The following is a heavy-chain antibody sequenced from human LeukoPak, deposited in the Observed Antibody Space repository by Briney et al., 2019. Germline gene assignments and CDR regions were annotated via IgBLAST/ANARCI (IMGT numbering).Heavy chain of an antibody. CDR1: GFTFSSSA. V-gene: IGHV3-23*01. CDR2: ISRSGGTT. D-gene: IGHD3-22*01. Sequence: GGSLRLSCADSGFTFSSSAMGWVRQAPGKGLEWVSTISRSGGTTFYADSVKGRFTISRDNSKNMLYLQMNSLRAEDTAVYYCASLSGLYGYWGQGTLVTVSS. CDR3: ASLSGLYGY. J-gene: IGHJ4*02.